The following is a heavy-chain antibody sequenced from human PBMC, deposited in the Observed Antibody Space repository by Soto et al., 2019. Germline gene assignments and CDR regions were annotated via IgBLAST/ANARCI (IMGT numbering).Heavy chain of an antibody. V-gene: IGHV2-5*02. Sequence: QITLKESGPTLVKPTQTLTLTCTFSGFSLSTSGVGVGWIRQPPGKALEWLALIYWDDDKRYSPSLQSRLTITKDTSKNQVVRIINNMDPVDTATYYCAHSRDDSSGYYPSWYFDLWGRGTLVTVSS. CDR3: AHSRDDSSGYYPSWYFDL. J-gene: IGHJ2*01. CDR2: IYWDDDK. D-gene: IGHD3-22*01. CDR1: GFSLSTSGVG.